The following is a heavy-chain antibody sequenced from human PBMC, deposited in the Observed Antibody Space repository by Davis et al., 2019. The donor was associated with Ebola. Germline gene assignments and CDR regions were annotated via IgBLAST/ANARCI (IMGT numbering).Heavy chain of an antibody. CDR2: IYTDKGNP. Sequence: ASVQVSCKASGYSFTSNAMHCVRQALGQRLECMGWIYTDKGNPIYSEKFQDRLTITRDTSASTVYMELSSLKSGDTAVYHCARGGAYAFDYWGQGSLVTVSP. CDR1: GYSFTSNA. J-gene: IGHJ4*02. CDR3: ARGGAYAFDY. D-gene: IGHD1-26*01. V-gene: IGHV1-3*04.